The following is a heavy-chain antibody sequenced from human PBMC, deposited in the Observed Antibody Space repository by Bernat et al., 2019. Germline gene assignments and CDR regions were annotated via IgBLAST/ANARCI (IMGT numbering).Heavy chain of an antibody. D-gene: IGHD3-22*01. CDR3: ARVPYYYDSSGSFYYYYGMDV. CDR2: ISYDGSNK. V-gene: IGHV3-30-3*01. J-gene: IGHJ6*02. CDR1: GFTFSSYA. Sequence: QVQLVESGGGVVQPGRSLRLSCAASGFTFSSYAMHWVRQAPGKGLEWVAVISYDGSNKYYADSVKGRFTISRDNSKNTLYLQMNSLRAEDTAVYYCARVPYYYDSSGSFYYYYGMDVWGQGTTVTVSS.